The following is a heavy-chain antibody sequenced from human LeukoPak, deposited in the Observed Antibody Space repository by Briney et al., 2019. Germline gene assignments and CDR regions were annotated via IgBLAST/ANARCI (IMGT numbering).Heavy chain of an antibody. Sequence: GSLRLSCAASGFTVSSNYMGWIRQPPGKGLEWIGEINHRGSTNNNPSLKSRVTISVDTSKNQFSLKLSSVTAADTAVYYCARGRFNSDYWGQGTLVTVSS. CDR2: INHRGST. V-gene: IGHV4-34*01. CDR1: GFTVSSNY. CDR3: ARGRFNSDY. J-gene: IGHJ4*02.